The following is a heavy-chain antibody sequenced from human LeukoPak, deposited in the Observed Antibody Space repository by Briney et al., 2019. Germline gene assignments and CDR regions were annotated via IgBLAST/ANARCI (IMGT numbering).Heavy chain of an antibody. V-gene: IGHV3-66*01. CDR3: ARDSLFYYFDY. CDR2: IYSGGST. Sequence: PGGSLRLSCAASGFTFSSYAMSWVRRAPGKGLEWVSVIYSGGSTYYADSVKGRFTISRDNARSSLYLQMNSLRAEDTAVYYCARDSLFYYFDYWGQGTLVTVSS. J-gene: IGHJ4*02. CDR1: GFTFSSYA.